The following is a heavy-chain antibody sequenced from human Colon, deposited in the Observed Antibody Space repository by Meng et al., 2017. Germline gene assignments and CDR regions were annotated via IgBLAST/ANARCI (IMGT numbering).Heavy chain of an antibody. J-gene: IGHJ4*02. CDR1: GGSVSSPSYY. D-gene: IGHD1-26*01. V-gene: IGHV4-61*03. Sequence: AQLPGSGPRLVRPSETLSLTCTLSGGSVSSPSYYWSWIRQTPGKGLEWIGYVYYTGSANYNPSLKSRVTISVDTSKNHFSLNLTSVTAADTAVYYCARGRGSYSSIDFWGQGTLVTVSS. CDR2: VYYTGSA. CDR3: ARGRGSYSSIDF.